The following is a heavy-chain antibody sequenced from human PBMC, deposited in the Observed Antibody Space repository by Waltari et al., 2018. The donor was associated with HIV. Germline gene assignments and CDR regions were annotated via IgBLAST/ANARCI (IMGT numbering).Heavy chain of an antibody. Sequence: EVQLVESGGNLTRPGGYLRLSCVGLGFTASANYLSWVRTVPGKGPEWVSFLYSNCNTLYGGSVKGRFTIFRDNSKNTLYLQMNTLRVDDTAVYYCARMQRFYGSEQSRYFYFGMDVWGQGTTVTVSS. CDR3: ARMQRFYGSEQSRYFYFGMDV. J-gene: IGHJ6*02. CDR2: LYSNCNT. D-gene: IGHD3-16*02. V-gene: IGHV3-53*01. CDR1: GFTASANY.